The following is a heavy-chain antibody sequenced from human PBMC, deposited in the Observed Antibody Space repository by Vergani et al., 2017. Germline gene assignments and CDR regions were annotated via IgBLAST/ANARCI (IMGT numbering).Heavy chain of an antibody. CDR1: GFTFSSYG. Sequence: QVQLVESGGGVVQPGRSLRLSCAASGFTFSSYGMHWVRQAPGKGLEWVAVISYDGSNKYYADSVKGRFTISRDNSKNTLYLQMNSLRAEDTAVYYCARVPAAILVNDAFDIWGQGTMVTVSS. CDR3: ARVPAAILVNDAFDI. D-gene: IGHD2-2*01. V-gene: IGHV3-30*03. J-gene: IGHJ3*02. CDR2: ISYDGSNK.